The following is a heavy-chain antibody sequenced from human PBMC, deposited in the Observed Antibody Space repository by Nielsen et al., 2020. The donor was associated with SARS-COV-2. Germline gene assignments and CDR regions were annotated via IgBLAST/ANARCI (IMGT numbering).Heavy chain of an antibody. Sequence: GALKISCAASGFTFDDYTMHWVRQAPGKGLEWVSLISWDGGSTYYADSVKGRFTISRDNAKNSLYLQMNSLRDEDTAVYYCATIAAAGTTYYYYGMDVWGQGTTVTVSS. J-gene: IGHJ6*02. CDR2: ISWDGGST. CDR1: GFTFDDYT. D-gene: IGHD6-13*01. CDR3: ATIAAAGTTYYYYGMDV. V-gene: IGHV3-43*01.